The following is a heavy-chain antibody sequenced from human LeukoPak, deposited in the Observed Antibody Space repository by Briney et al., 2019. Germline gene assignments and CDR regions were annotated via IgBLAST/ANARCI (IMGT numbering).Heavy chain of an antibody. J-gene: IGHJ4*02. CDR2: INQHGSEQ. D-gene: IGHD3-3*01. CDR3: ARIYLRHFDF. Sequence: GGSLRLSCIASGFTFTEHWMSWVRQALGKGLEWVANINQHGSEQFYVDSVEGRFTISRDNAKNSLYLQMNSLRVEDTAVYFCARIYLRHFDFWAQGTLVTVSS. CDR1: GFTFTEHW. V-gene: IGHV3-7*01.